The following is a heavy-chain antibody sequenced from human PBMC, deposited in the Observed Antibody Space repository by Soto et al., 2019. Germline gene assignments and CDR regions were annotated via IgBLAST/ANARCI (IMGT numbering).Heavy chain of an antibody. Sequence: EVQLVESGGGLVQPGGSLSLSCAAAGFTFNTYSMNWVRQDPGKGLEWVSYSTSTSSTIDYAHSVKGRFTISRDNAKNPLYLQMTSLRDEYTAAYYCARVPSGMDVSGQGTTVTVSS. J-gene: IGHJ6*02. CDR3: ARVPSGMDV. CDR2: STSTSSTI. CDR1: GFTFNTYS. V-gene: IGHV3-48*02.